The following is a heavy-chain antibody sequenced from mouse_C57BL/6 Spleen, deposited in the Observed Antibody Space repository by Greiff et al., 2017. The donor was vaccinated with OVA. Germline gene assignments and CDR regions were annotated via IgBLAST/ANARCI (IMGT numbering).Heavy chain of an antibody. Sequence: EVQLVESGGGLVKPGGSLKLSCAASGFTFSSYAMSWVRQTPEKRLEWVATISDGGSYTYYPDNVKGRFTISRDNAKNNLYLQMSHLKSEDTAMYYCARGGYYGSSSYFDYWGQGTTLTVSS. CDR3: ARGGYYGSSSYFDY. CDR2: ISDGGSYT. CDR1: GFTFSSYA. D-gene: IGHD1-1*01. J-gene: IGHJ2*01. V-gene: IGHV5-4*01.